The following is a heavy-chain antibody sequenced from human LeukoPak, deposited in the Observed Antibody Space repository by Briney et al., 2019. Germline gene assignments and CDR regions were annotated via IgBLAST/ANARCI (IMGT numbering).Heavy chain of an antibody. V-gene: IGHV3-9*01. J-gene: IGHJ3*02. D-gene: IGHD1-1*01. Sequence: PGGSLRLSCAASGFTFDDYAMHWVRQAPGKGLEWVSGISWNSGSIGYADSVKGRFTISRDNAKNSLYLQMNSLRAEDTALYYCAKDTHAGTTALFDIWGQGTMVTVSS. CDR3: AKDTHAGTTALFDI. CDR1: GFTFDDYA. CDR2: ISWNSGSI.